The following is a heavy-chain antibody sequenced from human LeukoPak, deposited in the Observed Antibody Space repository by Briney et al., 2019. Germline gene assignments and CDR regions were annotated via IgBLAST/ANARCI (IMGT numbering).Heavy chain of an antibody. CDR1: GFTFGDYG. CDR3: ARSGYNWNDVIFFDY. V-gene: IGHV3-20*04. J-gene: IGHJ4*02. CDR2: INWNGGST. D-gene: IGHD1-1*01. Sequence: GGSLRLSCAASGFTFGDYGMGWVRQAPGKGLEWVSGINWNGGSTGYADSMKGRFTISRDNAKNSLYLQMNSLRAEDTAVYYCARSGYNWNDVIFFDYWGQGILVTVSS.